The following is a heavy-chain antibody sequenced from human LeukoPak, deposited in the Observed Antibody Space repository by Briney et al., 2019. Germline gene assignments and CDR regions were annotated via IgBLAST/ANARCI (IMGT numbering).Heavy chain of an antibody. CDR1: GFTFSSYG. J-gene: IGHJ4*02. D-gene: IGHD3-10*01. Sequence: GRSLRLSCAASGFTFSSYGMHWVRQAPGKGLEGVAVISYDGSNKYYADSVKGRFTISRDNSKNTLYLQMNSLRAENTAVYYCAKSHYRWFGGLFSNFDSAGQGTLVTVCS. CDR2: ISYDGSNK. CDR3: AKSHYRWFGGLFSNFDS. V-gene: IGHV3-30*18.